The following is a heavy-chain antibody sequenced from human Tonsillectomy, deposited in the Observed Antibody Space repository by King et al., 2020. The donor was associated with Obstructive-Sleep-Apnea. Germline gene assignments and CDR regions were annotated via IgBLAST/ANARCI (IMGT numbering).Heavy chain of an antibody. V-gene: IGHV5-51*01. CDR3: VRYDDAGYLDD. J-gene: IGHJ4*02. CDR1: GYDFTRYW. Sequence: GQLVQSGAEVKKSGASLRISCKGSGYDFTRYWIAWVRQMPGKGLEWVGLVFPEDSDATYNPSFQGHVTFSADRSIKTVYLRWSSLKASDTAIYYCVRYDDAGYLDDWGQGTLVTVSA. D-gene: IGHD3-22*01. CDR2: VFPEDSDA.